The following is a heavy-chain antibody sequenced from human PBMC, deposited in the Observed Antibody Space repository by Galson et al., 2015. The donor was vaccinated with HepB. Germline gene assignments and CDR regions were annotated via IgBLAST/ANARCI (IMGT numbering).Heavy chain of an antibody. V-gene: IGHV2-70*11. CDR3: ARTYYSYGMDV. CDR2: IDWDDDE. J-gene: IGHJ6*02. Sequence: PALVKPTQTLTLTCTFSGFSLTTSGMCASWIRQPPGKALEWLARIDWDDDEYYSTSLKTRLTISKDTSKNQVVLTMTNMDPVDTATYYCARTYYSYGMDVWGQGTTVTVSS. CDR1: GFSLTTSGMC.